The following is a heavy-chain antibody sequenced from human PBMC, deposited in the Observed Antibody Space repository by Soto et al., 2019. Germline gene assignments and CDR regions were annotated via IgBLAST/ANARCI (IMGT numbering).Heavy chain of an antibody. Sequence: EVQLLESGGGLVQPGGSLRLSCVGSGFTFSSYDMTWVRQAPGKGLEWVSSFSFYGRRDNTYYADSVKGRFTISRDNSTNTVYLQMDNLRVEDTAVYYCANSLYNDNGGPNDHWCQGTLVTVSS. CDR3: ANSLYNDNGGPNDH. V-gene: IGHV3-23*01. CDR2: FSFYGRRDNT. D-gene: IGHD1-1*01. J-gene: IGHJ4*02. CDR1: GFTFSSYD.